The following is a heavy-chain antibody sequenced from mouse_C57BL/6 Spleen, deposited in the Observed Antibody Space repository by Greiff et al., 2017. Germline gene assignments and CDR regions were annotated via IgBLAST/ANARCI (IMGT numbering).Heavy chain of an antibody. D-gene: IGHD2-3*01. CDR3: ASGGLLRGFDY. CDR2: ILPGSGST. CDR1: GYTFTGYW. J-gene: IGHJ2*01. Sequence: QVQLQQSGAELMKPGASVKLSCKATGYTFTGYWIEWVKQRPGHGLEWIGEILPGSGSTNYNEKFKGKATFTSDPSSNTAYMQLSSLTTEDSAIYYCASGGLLRGFDYWGQGTTRTVSS. V-gene: IGHV1-9*01.